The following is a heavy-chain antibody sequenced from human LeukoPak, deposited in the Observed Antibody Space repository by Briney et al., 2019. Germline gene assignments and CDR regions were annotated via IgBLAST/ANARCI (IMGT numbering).Heavy chain of an antibody. Sequence: GGSLRLSCTASGFTFSSYWMTWVRQAPGKGLEWVANIKPDGTEKNYGDSVKGRFTISRDNAKNSLYLQMNSLRAEDTAVYYCAGPPQASSFDIWGQGTMVTVSS. CDR3: AGPPQASSFDI. J-gene: IGHJ3*02. V-gene: IGHV3-7*01. D-gene: IGHD3-10*01. CDR1: GFTFSSYW. CDR2: IKPDGTEK.